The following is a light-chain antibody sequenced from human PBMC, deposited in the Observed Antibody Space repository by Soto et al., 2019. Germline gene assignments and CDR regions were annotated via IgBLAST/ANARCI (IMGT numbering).Light chain of an antibody. J-gene: IGKJ4*01. CDR3: QQYNNWPRGT. Sequence: EIVMTQSPATLSVSPGERVTLSCRASQSVSNNLAWYQQKPGQAPRLLIYGASTRATGIPARFSGSGSGTEFTLTISSLQSEDFAVYYCQQYNNWPRGTFGGGTKVEIK. V-gene: IGKV3-15*01. CDR2: GAS. CDR1: QSVSNN.